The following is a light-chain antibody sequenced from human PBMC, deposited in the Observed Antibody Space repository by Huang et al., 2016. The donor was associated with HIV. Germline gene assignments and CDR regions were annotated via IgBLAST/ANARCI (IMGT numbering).Light chain of an antibody. Sequence: EIEMTQSPATLSVSPGERATLSCRASHSVDSDVAWYQQKPGQAPRLLIYDAATRATGISAKFNGTGSGTEFSLSITNLQSEDFAVYYCQQYNDWPPLTCGGGTKVEI. V-gene: IGKV3-15*01. CDR2: DAA. CDR3: QQYNDWPPLT. J-gene: IGKJ4*01. CDR1: HSVDSD.